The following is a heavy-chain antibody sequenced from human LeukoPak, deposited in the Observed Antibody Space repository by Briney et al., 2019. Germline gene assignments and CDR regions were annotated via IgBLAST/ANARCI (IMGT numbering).Heavy chain of an antibody. Sequence: GGWLRLSCAASGFSFKSYSMNWVRQARGKGLAWVSSISSGGSNMHYADSVKGRFTISRDDAKNSLYLQMNSLRAEDTAVYYCASGIAVAVNYWGQGTLVTVSS. D-gene: IGHD6-19*01. CDR3: ASGIAVAVNY. CDR2: ISSGGSNM. CDR1: GFSFKSYS. J-gene: IGHJ4*02. V-gene: IGHV3-21*01.